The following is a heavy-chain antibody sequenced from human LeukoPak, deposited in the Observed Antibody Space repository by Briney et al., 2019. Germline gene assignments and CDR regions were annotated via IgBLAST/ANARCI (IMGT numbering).Heavy chain of an antibody. CDR2: IHYSGST. Sequence: PSETLSLTCTVSGGSISSYYWSWIRQPPGKGLEWIGYIHYSGSTYYHPSLKSRVSMSVDTSRNQFSLKLSSVTAADTAVYYCACGSNNWYNWFDPWGQGTLVTVSS. D-gene: IGHD1-1*01. CDR3: ACGSNNWYNWFDP. V-gene: IGHV4-59*06. CDR1: GGSISSYY. J-gene: IGHJ5*02.